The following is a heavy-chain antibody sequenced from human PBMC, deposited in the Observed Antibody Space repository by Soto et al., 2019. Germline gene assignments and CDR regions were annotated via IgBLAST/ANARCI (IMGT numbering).Heavy chain of an antibody. D-gene: IGHD3-16*01. J-gene: IGHJ4*02. Sequence: SETLSLTCAVYGGSFSGYYWSWIRQPPGKGLEWIGEINHSGSTNYNPSLKSRVTISVDTSKNQFSLKLSSVTAADTAVYYCARGGYYSNDYWGQGTLVTVSS. V-gene: IGHV4-34*01. CDR2: INHSGST. CDR1: GGSFSGYY. CDR3: ARGGYYSNDY.